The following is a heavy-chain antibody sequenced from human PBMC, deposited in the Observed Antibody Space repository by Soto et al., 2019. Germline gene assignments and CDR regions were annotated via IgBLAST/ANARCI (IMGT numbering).Heavy chain of an antibody. J-gene: IGHJ4*02. CDR1: GGTFSSYA. CDR2: IIPLFGTA. D-gene: IGHD4-4*01. CDR3: ARALSNYEDY. V-gene: IGHV1-69*06. Sequence: GASVKVSCKASGGTFSSYAISWGRHPPRQELEWRGGIIPLFGTANYSQKFQGRVMITADKSPRTTDMELWSLRSEDTAGFYCARALSNYEDYWGQGTLVTVSS.